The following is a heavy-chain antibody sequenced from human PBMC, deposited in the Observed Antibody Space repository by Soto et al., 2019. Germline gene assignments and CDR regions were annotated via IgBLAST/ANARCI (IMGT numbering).Heavy chain of an antibody. V-gene: IGHV1-69*13. CDR2: IIPIFGTA. D-gene: IGHD4-17*01. Sequence: SVKVSCKASGGTFSSYAISWVRQAPGQGLEWMGGIIPIFGTANYAQKFQGRVTITADESTSTAYMELSSLRSEDTAVYYCARTPAGYGDYDGSYYYYGMDVWGQGTTVTVSS. J-gene: IGHJ6*02. CDR3: ARTPAGYGDYDGSYYYYGMDV. CDR1: GGTFSSYA.